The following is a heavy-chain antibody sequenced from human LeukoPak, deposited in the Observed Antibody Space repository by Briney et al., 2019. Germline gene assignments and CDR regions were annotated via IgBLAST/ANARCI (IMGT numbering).Heavy chain of an antibody. CDR2: INHSGST. CDR3: ARGPGQWLVLDY. V-gene: IGHV4-34*01. D-gene: IGHD6-19*01. J-gene: IGHJ4*02. Sequence: TGKINHSGSTNYNPSLKSRVTISVDTSKNQFSLKLSSVTAADTAVYYCARGPGQWLVLDYWGQGTLVTVSS.